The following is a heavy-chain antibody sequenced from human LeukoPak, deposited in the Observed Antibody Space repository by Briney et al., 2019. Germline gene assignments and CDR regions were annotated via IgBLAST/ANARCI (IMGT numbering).Heavy chain of an antibody. CDR1: GGSISSGGYY. J-gene: IGHJ5*02. V-gene: IGHV4-61*08. CDR2: IFDSGST. Sequence: SETLSLTCTVSGGSISSGGYYWSWIRQHPGKGLEWIGYIFDSGSTNYNPSLKSRVTISVDTSKSQFSLRLSSVTAADTAVYYCARHRSGSSWFAPWGQGTLVTVSS. D-gene: IGHD6-19*01. CDR3: ARHRSGSSWFAP.